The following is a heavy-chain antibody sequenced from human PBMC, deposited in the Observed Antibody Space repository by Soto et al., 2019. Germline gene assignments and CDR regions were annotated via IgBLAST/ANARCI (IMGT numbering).Heavy chain of an antibody. V-gene: IGHV4-59*01. CDR3: ARGRIQLWYPFDY. Sequence: SETLSLTCTVSGGSLSSYYLSWIRPPPGKGLEWIGYIYYSGSTNYNPSLKSRVTISVDTSKNQFSLKLSSVTAADTAVYYCARGRIQLWYPFDYWAQGTLVTVSS. D-gene: IGHD5-18*01. CDR2: IYYSGST. CDR1: GGSLSSYY. J-gene: IGHJ4*02.